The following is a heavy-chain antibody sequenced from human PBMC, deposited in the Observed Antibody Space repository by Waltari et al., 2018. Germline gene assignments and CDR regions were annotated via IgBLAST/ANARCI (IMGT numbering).Heavy chain of an antibody. CDR3: AKRIVGGPFDV. CDR1: GGNSGRYA. V-gene: IGHV1-69*12. J-gene: IGHJ3*01. Sequence: HVHLLRSGATERQRGSSVRVACGDSGGNSGRYAITWVRQAPGKGLEWMAGIIPIFGTPNYAQKFQGRVNVAADESTSTAYMELSSLRSDDTAIYYCAKRIVGGPFDVWGQGTVVIVSS. D-gene: IGHD1-26*01. CDR2: IIPIFGTP.